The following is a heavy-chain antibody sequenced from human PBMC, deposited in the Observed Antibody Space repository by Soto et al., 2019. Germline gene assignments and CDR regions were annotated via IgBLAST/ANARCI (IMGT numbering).Heavy chain of an antibody. CDR2: IDHSGST. D-gene: IGHD6-6*01. Sequence: PSETLSLTCAVYGGSFSGYYWTWIRQPPGKGLEWIGEIDHSGSTYYNPSLKSRVTMSVDTSKNQFSLKVNSVAAADAAVYYCARGTYAARLSYWGQGTLVTVSS. CDR3: ARGTYAARLSY. V-gene: IGHV4-34*01. CDR1: GGSFSGYY. J-gene: IGHJ4*02.